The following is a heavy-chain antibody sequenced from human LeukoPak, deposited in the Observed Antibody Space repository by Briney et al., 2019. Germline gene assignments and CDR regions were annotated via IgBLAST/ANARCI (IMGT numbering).Heavy chain of an antibody. CDR3: ARDPYLTSWAFYFDY. D-gene: IGHD2-2*01. V-gene: IGHV3-30-3*01. CDR2: ISSDGFNK. CDR1: GFTFSSYS. Sequence: GGSLRLSCAASGFTFSSYSMHWVRQAPVKGLEWVALISSDGFNKYYADSVKGRFTISRDNSKNALYLQMNSLRPEDTAVYYCARDPYLTSWAFYFDYCGQGTLVTVSS. J-gene: IGHJ4*02.